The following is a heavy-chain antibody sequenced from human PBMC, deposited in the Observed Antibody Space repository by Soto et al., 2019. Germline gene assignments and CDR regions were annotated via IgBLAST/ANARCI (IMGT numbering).Heavy chain of an antibody. Sequence: SGPTLVNPTQTLTLTCTFSGFSLSTSGVGVGWIRQPPGKALEWLALIYWDDDKRYSPSLKSRLTITKDTSKNQVVLTMTNMDPVDTATYYCAHSVAYISSWHNKEYFQHWGQGTLVSVSS. V-gene: IGHV2-5*02. CDR3: AHSVAYISSWHNKEYFQH. CDR1: GFSLSTSGVG. D-gene: IGHD6-13*01. CDR2: IYWDDDK. J-gene: IGHJ1*01.